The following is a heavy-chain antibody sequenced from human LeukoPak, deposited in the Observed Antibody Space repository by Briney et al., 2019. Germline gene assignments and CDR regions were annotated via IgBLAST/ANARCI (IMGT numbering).Heavy chain of an antibody. CDR1: GGSISSYY. V-gene: IGHV4-59*08. CDR2: IYYSGST. D-gene: IGHD2-15*01. J-gene: IGHJ3*02. Sequence: SEALSLTCTVSGGSISSYYWSWIRQPPGMGLEWIGYIYYSGSTNYNPSLKSRVTISVDTSKNQFSLKLNSVTAADTAVYYCARRYIGYCSGGSCYSGGAFDIWGQGTMVTVSS. CDR3: ARRYIGYCSGGSCYSGGAFDI.